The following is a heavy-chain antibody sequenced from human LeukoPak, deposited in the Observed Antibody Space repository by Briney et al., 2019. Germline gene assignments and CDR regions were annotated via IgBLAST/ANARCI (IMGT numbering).Heavy chain of an antibody. CDR1: GYTFTDYY. J-gene: IGHJ4*02. D-gene: IGHD6-13*01. Sequence: ASVKVSCKTSGYTFTDYYVHWVRQAPGQGLEWMGWINTNTGNPTYAQGFTGRFVFSVDTSVSTAYLQISSLKAEDTAVYYCATSPGIAAPSGYYFDHWGQGTLVTVSS. V-gene: IGHV7-4-1*02. CDR2: INTNTGNP. CDR3: ATSPGIAAPSGYYFDH.